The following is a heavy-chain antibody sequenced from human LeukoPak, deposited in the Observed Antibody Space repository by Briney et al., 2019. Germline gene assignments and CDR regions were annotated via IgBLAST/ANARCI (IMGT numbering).Heavy chain of an antibody. CDR1: GGSISSYY. CDR2: IYYTGST. Sequence: SETLSPTCTVSGGSISSYYWSWIRQPPGKGLEWIGYIYYTGSTSYSPSLKSRVTISVDTSKNQFSLKLSSVTAADTAVYYCARDFAGCSNGTCYSRFDPWGQGTLVTVSS. V-gene: IGHV4-59*01. J-gene: IGHJ5*02. CDR3: ARDFAGCSNGTCYSRFDP. D-gene: IGHD2-15*01.